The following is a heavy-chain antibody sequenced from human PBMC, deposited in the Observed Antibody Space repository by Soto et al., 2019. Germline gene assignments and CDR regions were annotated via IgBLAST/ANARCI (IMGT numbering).Heavy chain of an antibody. J-gene: IGHJ2*01. Sequence: QVQLVQSGAEVKKPGASVKVSCKASGYTFTHYGITWVRQAPGQGLEWMGWINSFSGDTNYPQKLQGRLTMTTDTSTNTVYMELRNLRSDDTAFYYCARDLHSGGKYWYVDIWGRGTLVTVSS. CDR3: ARDLHSGGKYWYVDI. V-gene: IGHV1-18*01. D-gene: IGHD2-15*01. CDR1: GYTFTHYG. CDR2: INSFSGDT.